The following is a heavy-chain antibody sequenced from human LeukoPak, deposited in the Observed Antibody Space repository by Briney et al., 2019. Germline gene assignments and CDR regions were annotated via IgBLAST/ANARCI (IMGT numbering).Heavy chain of an antibody. V-gene: IGHV4-38-2*02. Sequence: SETLSLTCAVSGYSISGGYFWGWIRQPPGKGLEWIGSMYHSGSTYNNPSLKNRVTISVDTSKNQFSLKLRSVTAADTAVYYCARDPYCSGGSCYPFDYWGQGTLVTVSS. J-gene: IGHJ4*02. D-gene: IGHD2-15*01. CDR3: ARDPYCSGGSCYPFDY. CDR1: GYSISGGYF. CDR2: MYHSGST.